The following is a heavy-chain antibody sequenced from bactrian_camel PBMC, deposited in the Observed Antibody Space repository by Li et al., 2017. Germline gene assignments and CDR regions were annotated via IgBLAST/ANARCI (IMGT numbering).Heavy chain of an antibody. CDR2: IRRDDLT. CDR1: GLSVSDSS. V-gene: IGHV3S67*01. Sequence: DVQLVESGGGSVQTGGSLRLSCAPSGLSVSDSSMAWFRQSPGKEPEAVAAIRRDDLTAYTDSVKGRFTISKDNAENSLFLLMSNLKPEDTAMYYCAASHSFILTPRFYRLESSDYPYRGQGTQVTVS. CDR3: AASHSFILTPRFYRLESSDYPY. D-gene: IGHD4*01. J-gene: IGHJ4*01.